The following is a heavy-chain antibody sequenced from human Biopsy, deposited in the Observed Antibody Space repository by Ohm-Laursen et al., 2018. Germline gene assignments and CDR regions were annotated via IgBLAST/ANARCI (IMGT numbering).Heavy chain of an antibody. V-gene: IGHV1-2*02. D-gene: IGHD2-8*01. Sequence: VASVKVSCQASSYTFTDYNIHWMRQAPGQGLEWLGYINCKTGATNYAQKFQGTVTMTRDTSISTAYLALGSLRSADTAIYYCARDPLNGHKHFDYWGQGSLVTVSS. CDR2: INCKTGAT. J-gene: IGHJ4*02. CDR1: SYTFTDYN. CDR3: ARDPLNGHKHFDY.